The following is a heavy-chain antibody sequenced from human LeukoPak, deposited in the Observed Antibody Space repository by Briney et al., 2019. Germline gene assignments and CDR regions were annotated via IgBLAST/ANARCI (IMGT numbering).Heavy chain of an antibody. CDR2: ISWNSGSI. D-gene: IGHD6-13*01. CDR3: AKSAAGDYYYYMDV. V-gene: IGHV3-9*03. CDR1: GFTFDDYA. J-gene: IGHJ6*03. Sequence: HPGGSLRLSCAASGFTFDDYAMHWVRQAPGKGLEWVSGISWNSGSIGYADSVKGRFTISRDNAKNSLYLQMNSLRAEDMALYYCAKSAAGDYYYYMDVWGKGTTVTVSS.